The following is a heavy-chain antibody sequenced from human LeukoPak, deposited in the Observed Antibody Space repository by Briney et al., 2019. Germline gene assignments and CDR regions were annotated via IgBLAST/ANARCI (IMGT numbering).Heavy chain of an antibody. Sequence: GGSLRLSCAASGITVNNNYMSWVRQAPGKGLEWVSVIYSGGRTSYADSVKGRFTISRDSSKNTLYRQMNSLRAEDTAFYYCATTPHGDYPYFDYWGRGTLVTVPS. J-gene: IGHJ4*02. CDR2: IYSGGRT. V-gene: IGHV3-66*01. CDR1: GITVNNNY. CDR3: ATTPHGDYPYFDY. D-gene: IGHD4-17*01.